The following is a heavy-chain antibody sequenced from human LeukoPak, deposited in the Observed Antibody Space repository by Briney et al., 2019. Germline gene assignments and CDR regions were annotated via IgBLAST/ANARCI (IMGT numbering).Heavy chain of an antibody. V-gene: IGHV3-11*01. CDR1: GFTFSDYN. CDR2: ISRSGSTK. J-gene: IGHJ4*02. Sequence: GGSLRLSCAASGFTFSDYNMRWIRQAPGKGLEWVSSISRSGSTKYYADSVKGRFTISRDNAKNSLYLQMNSLRVEDTAVYYCTRDPRNLDYWGQGTLVTVSS. CDR3: TRDPRNLDY. D-gene: IGHD1-14*01.